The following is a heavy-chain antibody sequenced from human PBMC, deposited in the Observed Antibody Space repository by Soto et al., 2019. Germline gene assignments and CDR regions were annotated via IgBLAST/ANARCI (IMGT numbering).Heavy chain of an antibody. CDR3: ARMRYSSSDPFDY. CDR2: IIPILGRA. V-gene: IGHV1-69*02. CDR1: GGTFSSYT. Sequence: QVQLVQSGAEVKKPGSSVKVSCKASGGTFSSYTISWVRQAPGQGLEWMGRIIPILGRANYAQKFQGRVTITADKYTSTAYRELSSRRSEDTAVYYCARMRYSSSDPFDYWGQGTLVTVSS. D-gene: IGHD6-6*01. J-gene: IGHJ4*02.